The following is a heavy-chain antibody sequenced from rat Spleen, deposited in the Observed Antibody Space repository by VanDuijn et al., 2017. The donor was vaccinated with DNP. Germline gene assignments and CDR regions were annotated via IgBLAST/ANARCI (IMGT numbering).Heavy chain of an antibody. CDR2: ITTTGGKT. CDR1: GFTFSNSD. Sequence: EVHLVGSGGGLVQPGRSMKLSCAASGFTFSNSDMTWVRQAPTKGLEWVATITTTGGKTFYRDSVKGRFTISRDNAENTLYLQMNSLRSEDTATYYCTRATGFDYWGQGVMVTVSS. CDR3: TRATGFDY. V-gene: IGHV5-25*01. J-gene: IGHJ2*01. D-gene: IGHD4-2*01.